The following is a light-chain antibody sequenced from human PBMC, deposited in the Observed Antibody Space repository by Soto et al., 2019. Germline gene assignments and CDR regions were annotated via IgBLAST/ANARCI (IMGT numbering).Light chain of an antibody. J-gene: IGKJ1*01. CDR2: KAS. Sequence: DIQMTQSPSSVSASVGDRVTITCRASQSISSWLAWYQQKPGKAPNLLIHKASHLESGVPSRFSGSGSGTEFTLTISSLQPDDFATYYCQQYNSYSQTFGQGTKVDIK. CDR3: QQYNSYSQT. V-gene: IGKV1-5*03. CDR1: QSISSW.